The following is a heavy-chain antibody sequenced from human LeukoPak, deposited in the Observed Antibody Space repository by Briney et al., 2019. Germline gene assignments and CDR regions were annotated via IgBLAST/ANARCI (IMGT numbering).Heavy chain of an antibody. CDR1: GYTFTGYY. V-gene: IGHV1-2*02. J-gene: IGHJ4*02. CDR3: ARVYYYASGRLDS. Sequence: ASVKISCKASGYTFTGYYIHWVRQAPGQGLEWMGWINPNSGGTNYAQKFQGRVPMTRDTSISTAYMGLSRLRSDDTAVFYCARVYYYASGRLDSWGQGTLITVSS. CDR2: INPNSGGT. D-gene: IGHD3-10*01.